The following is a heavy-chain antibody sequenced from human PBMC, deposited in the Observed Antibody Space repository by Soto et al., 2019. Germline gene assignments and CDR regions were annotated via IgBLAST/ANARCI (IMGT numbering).Heavy chain of an antibody. Sequence: EAQLLESGGGLVQPGGSLRLSCEASGFSFSTYAMSWVRQAPGKGLEWVSGISGSGGSTYYAESVKGRLTISRDNSKNTLYLQMDSLRAEDTAVYYCAKSVGAYPRNFDYWGQGTLVTVSS. CDR3: AKSVGAYPRNFDY. D-gene: IGHD3-16*01. CDR2: ISGSGGST. CDR1: GFSFSTYA. J-gene: IGHJ4*02. V-gene: IGHV3-23*01.